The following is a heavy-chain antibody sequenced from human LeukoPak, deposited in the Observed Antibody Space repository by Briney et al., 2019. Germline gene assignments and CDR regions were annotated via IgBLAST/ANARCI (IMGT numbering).Heavy chain of an antibody. CDR3: ARSKTTVTTLSEQV. CDR2: IYSGGST. CDR1: GFTVSSNY. Sequence: PGGSLRLSCAASGFTVSSNYMSWVRQAPGKGLEWVSVIYSGGSTYYADSVKGRFTISRDNSKNTLYLQMNSLRAEDTAVYYCARSKTTVTTLSEQVWGQGTLVTVSS. D-gene: IGHD4-11*01. J-gene: IGHJ4*02. V-gene: IGHV3-53*01.